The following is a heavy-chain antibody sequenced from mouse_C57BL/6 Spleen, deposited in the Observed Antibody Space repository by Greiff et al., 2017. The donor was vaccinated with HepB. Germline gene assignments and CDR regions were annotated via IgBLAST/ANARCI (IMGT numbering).Heavy chain of an antibody. Sequence: QVQLQQPGAELVKPGASVKPSCKASGYTFTSYWMHWVKQRPGQGLEWIGNINPSNGGTNYNEKFKSKATLTVDKSSSTAYMQLSSLTSEDSAVYYCASTLYYDYDGFAYWGQGTLVTVSA. D-gene: IGHD2-4*01. J-gene: IGHJ3*01. CDR3: ASTLYYDYDGFAY. V-gene: IGHV1-53*01. CDR1: GYTFTSYW. CDR2: INPSNGGT.